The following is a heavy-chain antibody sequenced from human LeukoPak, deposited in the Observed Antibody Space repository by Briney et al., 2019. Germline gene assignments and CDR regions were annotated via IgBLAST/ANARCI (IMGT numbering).Heavy chain of an antibody. CDR3: ARGFDRTNWFDP. CDR1: GGSISSYY. CDR2: IYYSGST. V-gene: IGHV4-59*01. Sequence: PSETLSLTCIVSGGSISSYYWSWIRQPPGKGLEWIGYIYYSGSTNYNPSLKSRVTISVDTSKNQFSLKLSSVTAADTAVYYCARGFDRTNWFDPWGQGTLVTVSS. J-gene: IGHJ5*02. D-gene: IGHD3-9*01.